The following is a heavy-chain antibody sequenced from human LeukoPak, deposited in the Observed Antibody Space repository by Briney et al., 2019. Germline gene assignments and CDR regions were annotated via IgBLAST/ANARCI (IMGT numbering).Heavy chain of an antibody. V-gene: IGHV1-18*01. CDR2: ISAYNGNT. CDR1: GYTFTSYG. CDR3: ARRSSSWAGGGGPFDY. Sequence: ASVKVSCKASGYTFTSYGISWVRQAPGQGLEWMGWISAYNGNTNYAQKLQGRVTMTTDTSTSTAYMELRSLRSDDTAVYYCARRSSSWAGGGGPFDYWGQGTLVTVSS. D-gene: IGHD6-13*01. J-gene: IGHJ4*02.